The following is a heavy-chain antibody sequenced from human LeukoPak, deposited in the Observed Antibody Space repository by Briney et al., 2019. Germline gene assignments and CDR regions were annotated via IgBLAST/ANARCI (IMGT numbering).Heavy chain of an antibody. D-gene: IGHD2-21*01. CDR3: AKAPVTTCRGAYCYPFDY. Sequence: GGSLRLSCAASGFTFDDYGMSWVRHAPGKGLEWVSGINWNGGSTGYADSVKGRFTISRDNAKNSLYLQMNRLRPEDAAVYYCAKAPVTTCRGAYCYPFDYWGQGTLVTVSS. CDR2: INWNGGST. J-gene: IGHJ4*02. CDR1: GFTFDDYG. V-gene: IGHV3-20*04.